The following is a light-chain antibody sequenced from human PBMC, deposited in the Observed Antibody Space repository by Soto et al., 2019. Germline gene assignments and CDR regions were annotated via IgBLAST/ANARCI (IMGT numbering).Light chain of an antibody. CDR2: GNH. J-gene: IGLJ1*01. CDR1: SSNIGAPYD. V-gene: IGLV1-40*01. Sequence: QSVLTQPPSVSGTPGQTVVISCSGSSSNIGAPYDVNRYRQIPGTAPKLLIYGNHNRPSGVPERFSGSKSGTSATLAITGLQAEDEADYYCQSYDGRLSGYVFGTGTKVTVL. CDR3: QSYDGRLSGYV.